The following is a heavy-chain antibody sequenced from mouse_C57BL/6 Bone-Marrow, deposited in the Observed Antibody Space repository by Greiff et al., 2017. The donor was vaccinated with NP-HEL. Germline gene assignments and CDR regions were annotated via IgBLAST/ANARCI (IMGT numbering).Heavy chain of an antibody. Sequence: EVQLQQSGPELVKPGASVKISCKASGYTFTDYYMNWVKQSHGKSLEWIGDINPNNGGTSYNQKFKGKATLTVDKSSSTAYMELRSLTSEDSAVYYCARDPITTVVDTDYYAMDYWGQGTSVTVSS. CDR3: ARDPITTVVDTDYYAMDY. V-gene: IGHV1-26*01. J-gene: IGHJ4*01. CDR1: GYTFTDYY. CDR2: INPNNGGT. D-gene: IGHD1-1*01.